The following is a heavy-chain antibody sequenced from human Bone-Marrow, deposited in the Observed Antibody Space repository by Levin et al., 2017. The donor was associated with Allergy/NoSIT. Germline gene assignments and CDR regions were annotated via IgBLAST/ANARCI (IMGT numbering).Heavy chain of an antibody. Sequence: SETLSLTCAVSGYSISSGYYWGWIRQPPGKGLEWIGSIYHSGSTYYNPSLKSRVTISVDTSKNQFSLKLSSVTAADTAVYYCARDGTFGFWRGEYYFDYWGQGTLVTVSS. V-gene: IGHV4-38-2*02. CDR2: IYHSGST. J-gene: IGHJ4*02. D-gene: IGHD3-3*01. CDR3: ARDGTFGFWRGEYYFDY. CDR1: GYSISSGYY.